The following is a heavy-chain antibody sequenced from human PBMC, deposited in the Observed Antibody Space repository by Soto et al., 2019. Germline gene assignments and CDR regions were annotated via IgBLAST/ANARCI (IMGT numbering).Heavy chain of an antibody. CDR1: GFSLSTSGVG. CDR3: AHPSGYYRYFYY. D-gene: IGHD3-3*01. Sequence: QITLKESGPTLVKPTQTLTLTCTFSGFSLSTSGVGVGWIRQPPGEALEWLALIYWDDDKRYSPSLKSRLTITKDTSKNQVVLTMTNMDPVDTATYYCAHPSGYYRYFYYWGQGTLVTVSS. CDR2: IYWDDDK. J-gene: IGHJ4*02. V-gene: IGHV2-5*02.